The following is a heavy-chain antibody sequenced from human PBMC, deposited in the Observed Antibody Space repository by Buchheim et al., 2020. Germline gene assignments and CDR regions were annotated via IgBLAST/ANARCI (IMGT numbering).Heavy chain of an antibody. D-gene: IGHD6-6*01. CDR2: IYYSGST. Sequence: QLQLQESGPGLAKPSETLSLTCTVSGGSISSSSYYWGWIRQPPGKGLEWIGSIYYSGSTYYNPSLKSRVTISVDTSKNQFSLKLSSVTAADTAVYYCAGPGGCIAARPPHWYFDLWGRGTL. CDR3: AGPGGCIAARPPHWYFDL. V-gene: IGHV4-39*01. J-gene: IGHJ2*01. CDR1: GGSISSSSYY.